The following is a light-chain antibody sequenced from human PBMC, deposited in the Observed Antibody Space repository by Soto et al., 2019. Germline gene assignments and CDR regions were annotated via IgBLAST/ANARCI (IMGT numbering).Light chain of an antibody. CDR3: QQRSNWPYLT. CDR2: DAS. V-gene: IGKV3-11*01. Sequence: EIVLTQSPDTLSLSPGERATLSCRASQSVSGYLGWYQQKPGQAPRLLIYDASNRAYGVPARFRGSGSGTTVTLTIASLEPDDFAVYYCQQRSNWPYLTFGGGTRV. J-gene: IGKJ4*01. CDR1: QSVSGY.